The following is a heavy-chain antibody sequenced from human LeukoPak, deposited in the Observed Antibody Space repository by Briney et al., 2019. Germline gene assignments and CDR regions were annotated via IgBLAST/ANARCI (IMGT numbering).Heavy chain of an antibody. D-gene: IGHD3-16*01. Sequence: SETLSLTCTVSGYSISSDYYWGWIRQPPGKGLEWIGSFYHSGSTYYNPSLKSRVTISVDTSKNQFSLKLSSVTAADTAVYYCARARSLGRSCYFDLWGRGTLVTVSS. J-gene: IGHJ2*01. CDR1: GYSISSDYY. CDR3: ARARSLGRSCYFDL. V-gene: IGHV4-38-2*02. CDR2: FYHSGST.